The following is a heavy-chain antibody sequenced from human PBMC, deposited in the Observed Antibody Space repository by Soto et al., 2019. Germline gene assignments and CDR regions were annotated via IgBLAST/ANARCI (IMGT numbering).Heavy chain of an antibody. Sequence: GSLRLSCAASGSTFSSYGMHWVRQAPGKGLEWVAVISYDGSNKYYADSVKGRFTIYRDNSKNTMYLQMNSLRAEDTAVYYCAKELNYDSSADSYWGQGNLVTVSS. CDR1: GSTFSSYG. CDR3: AKELNYDSSADSY. D-gene: IGHD3-22*01. CDR2: ISYDGSNK. J-gene: IGHJ4*02. V-gene: IGHV3-30*18.